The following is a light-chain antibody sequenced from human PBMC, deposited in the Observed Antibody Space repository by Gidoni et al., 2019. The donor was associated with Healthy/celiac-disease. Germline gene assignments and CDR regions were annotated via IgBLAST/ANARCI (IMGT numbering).Light chain of an antibody. CDR2: AAS. CDR1: QGISSY. CDR3: QQLNSYQT. J-gene: IGKJ1*01. Sequence: IQLTQSPSSLSASVGDRVTITCRASQGISSYLAWYQQKPGKAPKRLIYAASTLQSGVPSRFSGSGSGTDFTLTISSLQPEDFATYYCQQLNSYQTFXQXTKVEIK. V-gene: IGKV1-9*01.